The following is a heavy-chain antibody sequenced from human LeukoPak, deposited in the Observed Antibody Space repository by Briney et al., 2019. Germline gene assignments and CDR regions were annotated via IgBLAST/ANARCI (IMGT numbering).Heavy chain of an antibody. V-gene: IGHV3-30*18. CDR3: AKNGGAYDYAWGEGPGDY. J-gene: IGHJ4*02. D-gene: IGHD3-16*01. Sequence: GGSLRLSCAASGFTFSSYSMHWVRQAPGKGLEWVAVISYDGSNKYYADSVKGRFTISRDNSKNTLYLQMNSLRAEDTAVYYCAKNGGAYDYAWGEGPGDYWGQGTLVTVSS. CDR2: ISYDGSNK. CDR1: GFTFSSYS.